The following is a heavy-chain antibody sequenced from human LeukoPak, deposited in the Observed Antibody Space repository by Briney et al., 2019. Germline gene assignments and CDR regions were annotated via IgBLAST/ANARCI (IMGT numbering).Heavy chain of an antibody. V-gene: IGHV1-8*01. CDR2: MNPNSGNT. J-gene: IGHJ4*02. CDR1: GYTFTSYD. Sequence: ASVKVSCKASGYTFTSYDINWVRQATGQGLEWMGWMNPNSGNTGYAQKLQGRVTMTTDTSTSTAYMELRSLRSDDTAVYYCAREWGLYDYVWGSYRPQYYFDYWGQGTLVTVSS. CDR3: AREWGLYDYVWGSYRPQYYFDY. D-gene: IGHD3-16*02.